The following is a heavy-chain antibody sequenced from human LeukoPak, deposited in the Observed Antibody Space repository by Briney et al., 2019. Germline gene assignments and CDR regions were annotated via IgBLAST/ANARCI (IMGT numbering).Heavy chain of an antibody. Sequence: SETLSLTCTVSGGSISSYYWSWIRQPPGKGLEWIGYIYYSGSTNYNPSLKSRVTISVDTSKNQFSLKLSSVTAADTAVYYCARELYNSGGFDPWGQGTLVTVSS. D-gene: IGHD1-14*01. CDR3: ARELYNSGGFDP. CDR1: GGSISSYY. J-gene: IGHJ5*02. CDR2: IYYSGST. V-gene: IGHV4-59*01.